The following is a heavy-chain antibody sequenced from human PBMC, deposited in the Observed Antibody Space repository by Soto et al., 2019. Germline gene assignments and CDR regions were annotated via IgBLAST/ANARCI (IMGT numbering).Heavy chain of an antibody. CDR1: GYTFTGYY. CDR3: ARGIPDTAMVTPLYYYYYGMDV. CDR2: INPNSGGT. J-gene: IGHJ6*02. D-gene: IGHD5-18*01. Sequence: SVKVSCKASGYTFTGYYMHWVRQAPGQGLEWMGWINPNSGGTNYAQKFQGWVTMTRDTSISTAYMELSRLRSDDTAVYYCARGIPDTAMVTPLYYYYYGMDVWGQGTTVTVSS. V-gene: IGHV1-2*04.